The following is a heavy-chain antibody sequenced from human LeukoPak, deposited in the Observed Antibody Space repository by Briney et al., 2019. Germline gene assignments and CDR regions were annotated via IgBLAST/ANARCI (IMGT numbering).Heavy chain of an antibody. Sequence: GGSLRLSCAASGSTFSSYWMSWVRQAPGKGLEWVAHIKQDGSEKYYVDSVKGRFTISRDNAKNSLYLQMNSLRAEDTAVYYCARGVPRVVAAMAIYYYYMDVRGKGTTVTVSS. D-gene: IGHD2-21*02. J-gene: IGHJ6*03. CDR2: IKQDGSEK. CDR1: GSTFSSYW. V-gene: IGHV3-7*01. CDR3: ARGVPRVVAAMAIYYYYMDV.